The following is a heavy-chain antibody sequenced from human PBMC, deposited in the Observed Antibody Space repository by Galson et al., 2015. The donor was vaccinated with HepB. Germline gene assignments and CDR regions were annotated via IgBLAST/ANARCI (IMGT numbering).Heavy chain of an antibody. V-gene: IGHV5-10-1*01. J-gene: IGHJ3*02. CDR1: GYSFPIYW. CDR2: IDPSDSYT. D-gene: IGHD2-21*02. CDR3: ARRANLYCGGDCYAFDI. Sequence: QSGAEVKKPGESLKISCKGSGYSFPIYWISWVRQMPGKGLEWMGRIDPSDSYTNYSPSFQGHVTISADKSISTAYLQWSSLKASDTAMYYCARRANLYCGGDCYAFDIWGQGTMVTVSS.